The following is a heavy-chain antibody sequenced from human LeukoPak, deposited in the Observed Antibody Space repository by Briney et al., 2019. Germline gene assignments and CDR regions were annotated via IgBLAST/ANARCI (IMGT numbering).Heavy chain of an antibody. V-gene: IGHV5-51*01. CDR2: IYPGDSET. J-gene: IGHJ4*02. D-gene: IGHD4-17*01. Sequence: GQPLKISCKGSGYSFPNYGIGWVRQLPGKGLEWMGIIYPGDSETRYSPSFQGQVTISVDKSISTAYLQWSSLKASDTAMYYCARSYGDYGDWGQGTLVTVSS. CDR1: GYSFPNYG. CDR3: ARSYGDYGD.